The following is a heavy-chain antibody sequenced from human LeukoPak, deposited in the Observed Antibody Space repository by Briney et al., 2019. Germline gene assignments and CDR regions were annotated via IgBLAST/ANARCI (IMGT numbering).Heavy chain of an antibody. Sequence: PSETQSLTCTVSGDSVSSYYWSWIRQPPGKGLELIGYVSYSGSANYNPSLRGRVTISIDTSTNQFSLKLSSVTAADTAVYYCASSPRGTEYFHHWGQGTLVTVSS. V-gene: IGHV4-59*08. CDR1: GDSVSSYY. CDR2: VSYSGSA. D-gene: IGHD3-10*01. J-gene: IGHJ1*01. CDR3: ASSPRGTEYFHH.